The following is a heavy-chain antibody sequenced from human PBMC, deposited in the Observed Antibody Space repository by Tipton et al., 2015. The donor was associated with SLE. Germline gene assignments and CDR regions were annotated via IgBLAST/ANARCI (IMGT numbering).Heavy chain of an antibody. D-gene: IGHD1-26*01. CDR3: ASRVVGVPSRRSFDS. CDR2: IFDDDTT. Sequence: SLRLSCAASGFTVSNNHMNWVRLAPGKGLEWVSTIFDDDTTNYADSMKGRFSISRDNSKNTLYLQMNSLRAEDTAVYYCASRVVGVPSRRSFDSWGRGTLVTVSS. J-gene: IGHJ5*01. CDR1: GFTVSNNH. V-gene: IGHV3-66*02.